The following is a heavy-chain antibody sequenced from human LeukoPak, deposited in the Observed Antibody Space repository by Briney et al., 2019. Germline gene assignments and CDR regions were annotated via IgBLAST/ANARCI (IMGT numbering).Heavy chain of an antibody. Sequence: GGSLRLSCAASGFTFSSYSMNWVRQAPGKGLEWVSYISSSSSTIYYADSVKGRFTISRDNAENSLYLQMNSLRAEDTAVYYCAGTYGSGTPPFVWGQGTLVTVSS. J-gene: IGHJ4*02. CDR2: ISSSSSTI. CDR1: GFTFSSYS. D-gene: IGHD3-10*01. CDR3: AGTYGSGTPPFV. V-gene: IGHV3-48*04.